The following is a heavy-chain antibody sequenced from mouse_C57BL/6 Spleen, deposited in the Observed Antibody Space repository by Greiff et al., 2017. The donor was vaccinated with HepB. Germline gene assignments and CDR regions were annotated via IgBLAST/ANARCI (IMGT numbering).Heavy chain of an antibody. CDR2: IYPRSGNT. Sequence: VQLQQSGAELARPGASVKLSCKASGYTFTSYGISWVKQRTGQGLEWIGEIYPRSGNTYYNEKFKGKATLTADKSSSTAYMERRSLTSEDSAVYFCARSYDDDGCFAYWGQGTLVTVSA. D-gene: IGHD2-4*01. V-gene: IGHV1-81*01. J-gene: IGHJ3*01. CDR3: ARSYDDDGCFAY. CDR1: GYTFTSYG.